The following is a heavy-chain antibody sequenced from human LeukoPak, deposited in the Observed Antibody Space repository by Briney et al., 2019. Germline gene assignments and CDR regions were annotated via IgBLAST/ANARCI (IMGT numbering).Heavy chain of an antibody. CDR2: ISGSGGST. CDR1: GFTFSSYA. V-gene: IGHV3-23*01. Sequence: TGGSLRLSCAASGFTFSSYAMSWVRQAPGKGLEWVSAISGSGGSTYYADSVKGRFTISRDNAKNSLFLQMNSLRAEDTAAYYCARGPFPYYYDSSGYRKRAFDIWGQGTMVTVSS. CDR3: ARGPFPYYYDSSGYRKRAFDI. D-gene: IGHD3-22*01. J-gene: IGHJ3*02.